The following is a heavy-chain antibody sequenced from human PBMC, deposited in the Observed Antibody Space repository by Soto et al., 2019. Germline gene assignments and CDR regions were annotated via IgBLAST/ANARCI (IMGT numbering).Heavy chain of an antibody. CDR1: GFAFSDYY. J-gene: IGHJ4*02. Sequence: PGGSLRLSCAASGFAFSDYYMTWIRQAPGKGLEWVSSLSNSGAYTNYADSVKCRFITSRDTAKNPLFLHLNSLRAEDTAVYFCARNRYVFDYWGQGALVTVSS. CDR3: ARNRYVFDY. V-gene: IGHV3-11*03. CDR2: LSNSGAYT. D-gene: IGHD3-16*01.